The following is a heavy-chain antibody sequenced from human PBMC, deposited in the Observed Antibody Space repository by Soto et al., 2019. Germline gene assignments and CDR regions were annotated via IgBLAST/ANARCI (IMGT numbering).Heavy chain of an antibody. Sequence: SETLSLTCTVSGGSISSSSYYWGWIRQPPGKGLEWIGSIYYSGSTYYNPSLKSRVTISVDTSKNQFSLKLSSVTAADTAVYYCARRLSSGSRGGNDWFDPWGQGTLVTVSS. V-gene: IGHV4-39*01. J-gene: IGHJ5*02. CDR3: ARRLSSGSRGGNDWFDP. D-gene: IGHD3-22*01. CDR2: IYYSGST. CDR1: GGSISSSSYY.